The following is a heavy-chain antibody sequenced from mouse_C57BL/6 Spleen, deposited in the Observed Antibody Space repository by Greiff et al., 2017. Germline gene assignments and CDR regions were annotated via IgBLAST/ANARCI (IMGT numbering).Heavy chain of an antibody. Sequence: QVQLQQPGAELVRPGSSVKLSCKASGYTFTSYWMHCVKQRPIQGLEWIGNIDPSDSETHYNQKFKDKATLTVDKSSSTAYMQLSSLTSEDSAVYYCARSGYYGGAMDYWGQGTSVTVSS. CDR2: IDPSDSET. CDR1: GYTFTSYW. D-gene: IGHD1-1*01. J-gene: IGHJ4*01. V-gene: IGHV1-52*01. CDR3: ARSGYYGGAMDY.